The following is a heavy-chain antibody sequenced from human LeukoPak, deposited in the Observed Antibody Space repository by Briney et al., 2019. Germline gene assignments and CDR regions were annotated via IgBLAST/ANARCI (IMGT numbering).Heavy chain of an antibody. CDR2: INHSGST. CDR3: ARVDYDILTDKDRRFDY. Sequence: PPETLSLTCAVYGGSFSGYYWSWIRQPPGKGLEWIGEINHSGSTNYNPSLKSRVTISVDTSKNQFSLKLSSVTAADTAVYYCARVDYDILTDKDRRFDYWGQGTLVTVSS. D-gene: IGHD3-9*01. J-gene: IGHJ4*02. V-gene: IGHV4-34*01. CDR1: GGSFSGYY.